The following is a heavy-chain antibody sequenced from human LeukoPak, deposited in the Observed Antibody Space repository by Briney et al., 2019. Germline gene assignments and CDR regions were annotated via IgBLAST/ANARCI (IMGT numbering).Heavy chain of an antibody. Sequence: GGSLRLSCAASGFTFSSYGMHWVRQAPGKGLEWVAVIWYDGSDKYYADSVKGRFTISRDNSKNTLYLQMNSLRAEDTAVYYCARSHGYCSSTSCYGPECFDYWGQGTLVTVSS. V-gene: IGHV3-33*01. D-gene: IGHD2-2*01. CDR2: IWYDGSDK. J-gene: IGHJ4*02. CDR1: GFTFSSYG. CDR3: ARSHGYCSSTSCYGPECFDY.